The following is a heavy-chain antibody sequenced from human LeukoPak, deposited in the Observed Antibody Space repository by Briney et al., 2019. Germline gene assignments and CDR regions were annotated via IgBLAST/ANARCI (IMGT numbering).Heavy chain of an antibody. CDR2: INHSGST. J-gene: IGHJ4*02. Sequence: SETLSLTGAVYGVSLSGYYWSWIRQPPGKGLDWIGEINHSGSTNYNPSLKSRVTISVDTSKNQFSLKLSSVTAADTAVYYCARGGRSYYGSASHYNYWSQRTLVTVSS. CDR3: ARGGRSYYGSASHYNY. V-gene: IGHV4-34*01. D-gene: IGHD3-10*01. CDR1: GVSLSGYY.